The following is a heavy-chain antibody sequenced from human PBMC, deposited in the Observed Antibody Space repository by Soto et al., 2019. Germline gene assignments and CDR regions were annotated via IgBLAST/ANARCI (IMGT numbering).Heavy chain of an antibody. CDR2: INAGSGNT. Sequence: QVPLAQSGAEVTKPGASVKVSCTASGYTFTNYAIHWVLHAPGQRLEWMVFINAGSGNTKFSQTLQGRPTFPKDTAASTAHMDLSSPRSEVTAIYYCARGLAAEGAGGQGTLVTVSS. D-gene: IGHD6-13*01. CDR3: ARGLAAEGA. J-gene: IGHJ4*02. CDR1: GYTFTNYA. V-gene: IGHV1-3*01.